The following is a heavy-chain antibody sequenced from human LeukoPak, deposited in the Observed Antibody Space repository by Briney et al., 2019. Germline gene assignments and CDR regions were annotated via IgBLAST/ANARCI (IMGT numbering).Heavy chain of an antibody. CDR3: AKIEGSSWNLRDYYYYMDV. D-gene: IGHD1-1*01. J-gene: IGHJ6*03. CDR1: GLTFRSYW. V-gene: IGHV3-7*01. Sequence: GGSLRLSCVVSGLTFRSYWMTWVRQAPGKGPEWVANIKYDGSEKYYVDSVKGRFTISRDNAKNSLLLEMNSLRADDTAVYYCAKIEGSSWNLRDYYYYMDVWGKGTTVTVSS. CDR2: IKYDGSEK.